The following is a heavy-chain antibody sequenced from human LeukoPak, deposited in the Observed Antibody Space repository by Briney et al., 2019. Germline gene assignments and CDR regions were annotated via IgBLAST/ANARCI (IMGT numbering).Heavy chain of an antibody. J-gene: IGHJ4*02. CDR2: IFGSGGSP. CDR3: GKTTTGYSSGQKPAWPVDS. V-gene: IGHV3-23*01. D-gene: IGHD5-18*01. Sequence: EPGGSLRLSCEASGFTFGSYAMYWVRQAPGKGLEWVAGIFGSGGSPHHADSVRGRFTISRDNFKNTVYLQINSLRADDTAVYYCGKTTTGYSSGQKPAWPVDSWGQGTLVTVSS. CDR1: GFTFGSYA.